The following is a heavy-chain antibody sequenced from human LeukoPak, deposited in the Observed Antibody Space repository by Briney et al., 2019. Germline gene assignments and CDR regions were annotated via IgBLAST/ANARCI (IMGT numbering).Heavy chain of an antibody. CDR2: IDHSGRT. Sequence: SETLSLTCAVYGGSFSGYYWSWIRQPPGKGLEWIGEIDHSGRTNSNASLKSRVTISVDVSKNQFSLRLTSVTAADTAVYYCARKSIATAGRKPYDYWDQGTLVTVSS. CDR3: ARKSIATAGRKPYDY. CDR1: GGSFSGYY. V-gene: IGHV4-34*01. J-gene: IGHJ4*02. D-gene: IGHD6-13*01.